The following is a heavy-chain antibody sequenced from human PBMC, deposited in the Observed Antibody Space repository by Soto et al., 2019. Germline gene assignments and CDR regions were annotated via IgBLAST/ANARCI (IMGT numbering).Heavy chain of an antibody. J-gene: IGHJ6*01. CDR1: GGSITAGNYV. Sequence: QVQLQESGPGLVKPSQTLSLTCTVSGGSITAGNYVLTWIRQSPGKGLEWIGYISYSGTYYNPSLKSRLTISIDTSKNQLSLQVTSVTAADTAVYYCASRSATFCFYGMDVWGQGTTVIVSS. D-gene: IGHD1-26*01. CDR3: ASRSATFCFYGMDV. CDR2: ISYSGT. V-gene: IGHV4-30-4*01.